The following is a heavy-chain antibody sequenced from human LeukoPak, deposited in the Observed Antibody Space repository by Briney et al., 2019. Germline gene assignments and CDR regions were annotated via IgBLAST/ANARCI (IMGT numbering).Heavy chain of an antibody. CDR2: IYYSGST. CDR1: GGSISSSSYY. D-gene: IGHD3-22*01. V-gene: IGHV4-39*07. CDR3: ARLGSGYYYPLFDY. Sequence: SETLSLTCTVSGGSISSSSYYWGWIRQPPGKGLEWIGSIYYSGSTYYNPSLKSRVTISVDTSKNQFSLKLGSVTAADTAVYYCARLGSGYYYPLFDYWGQGTLVTVSS. J-gene: IGHJ4*02.